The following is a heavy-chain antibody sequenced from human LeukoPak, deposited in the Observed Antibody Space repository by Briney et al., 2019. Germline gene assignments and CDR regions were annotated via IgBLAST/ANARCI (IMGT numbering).Heavy chain of an antibody. D-gene: IGHD3-10*01. CDR1: GYTFTSYG. J-gene: IGHJ6*02. CDR3: ALLWFGESPYGMDV. CDR2: INAYNGNT. V-gene: IGHV1-18*01. Sequence: ASVKVSCKASGYTFTSYGITWVRRAPGQGLEWMGWINAYNGNTNYAQKFQGRVTMTTDTSTSTAYMELSSLRSEDTAVYYCALLWFGESPYGMDVWGQGTTVTVSS.